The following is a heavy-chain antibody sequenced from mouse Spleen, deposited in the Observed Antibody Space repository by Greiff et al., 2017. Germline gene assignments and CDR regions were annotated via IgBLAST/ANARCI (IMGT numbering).Heavy chain of an antibody. Sequence: VQLQQSGTVLARPGASVKMSCKTSGYTFTSYWMHWVKQRPGQGLEWIGAIYPGNSDTSYNQKFKGKAKLTAVTSASTAYMELSSLTNEDSAVYYCTEGDDGDYVGYWGQGTTRTVSS. D-gene: IGHD2-3*01. CDR2: IYPGNSDT. V-gene: IGHV1-5*01. CDR1: GYTFTSYW. J-gene: IGHJ2*01. CDR3: TEGDDGDYVGY.